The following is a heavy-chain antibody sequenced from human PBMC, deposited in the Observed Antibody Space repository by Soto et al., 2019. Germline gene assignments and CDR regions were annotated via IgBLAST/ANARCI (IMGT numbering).Heavy chain of an antibody. CDR1: GGSISSGDYC. CDR3: AISKRWGWFEP. D-gene: IGHD3-16*01. CDR2: IYYSGST. J-gene: IGHJ5*02. V-gene: IGHV4-30-4*01. Sequence: SEILSLTCTVSGGSISSGDYCCSWIRQPPGKGLEWIGYIYYSGSTYYNPSLKSRVTISVDTSKNQFSLKLSSVTAADTAVYYCAISKRWGWFEPWGQGTLVTVSS.